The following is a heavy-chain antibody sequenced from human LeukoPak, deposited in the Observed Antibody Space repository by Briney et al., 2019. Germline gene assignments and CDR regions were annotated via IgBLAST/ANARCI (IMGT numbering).Heavy chain of an antibody. V-gene: IGHV3-30-3*01. CDR2: ISYDGSNK. D-gene: IGHD2-2*01. CDR3: ARANIVVGPRGAFDI. Sequence: KTGGSLRLSCAASGFTFSSYAMHWVRQAPGKGLEWVAVISYDGSNKYYADSVKGRFTISRDNSKNTLYLQMNSLRAEDTAVYYCARANIVVGPRGAFDIWGQGTMVTVSS. CDR1: GFTFSSYA. J-gene: IGHJ3*02.